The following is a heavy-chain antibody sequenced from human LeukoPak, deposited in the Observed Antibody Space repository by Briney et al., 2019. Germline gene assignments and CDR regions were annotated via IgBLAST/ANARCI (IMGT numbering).Heavy chain of an antibody. D-gene: IGHD1-26*01. CDR2: IYYSGST. Sequence: SQTLSLTCTVSGGSISSGDYYWSWIRQPPGKGLGWIGYIYYSGSTYYNPSLKSRVTISVDTSKNQFSLKLSSVTAADTAVYYCARQSWVPRDGGNWFDPWGQGTLVTVSS. J-gene: IGHJ5*02. CDR3: ARQSWVPRDGGNWFDP. CDR1: GGSISSGDYY. V-gene: IGHV4-30-4*01.